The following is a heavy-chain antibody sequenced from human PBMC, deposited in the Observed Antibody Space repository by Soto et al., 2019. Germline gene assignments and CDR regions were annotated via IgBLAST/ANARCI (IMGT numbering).Heavy chain of an antibody. CDR2: IYHTGGR. CDR3: ARHQLGDRTHCFDY. Sequence: SETLSLTCFVSGDSINNTYWWSWVRQAPGKGLEWIGEIYHTGGRSYMPSLRGRITLSVDTSKNQFSLKLTSVTAADTAVYYCARHQLGDRTHCFDYWGQGTLVTVSS. V-gene: IGHV4-4*02. CDR1: GDSINNTYW. J-gene: IGHJ4*02. D-gene: IGHD7-27*01.